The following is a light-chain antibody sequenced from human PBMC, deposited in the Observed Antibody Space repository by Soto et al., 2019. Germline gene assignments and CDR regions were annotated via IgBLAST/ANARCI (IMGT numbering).Light chain of an antibody. Sequence: AIRMTQSPSSFSASTGDRVTITCRASQGISSYLAWYQQKPGKAPNLLIYAASTLQSGVPSRFRGSGSGTDFTLTISCLQYEDFANYYCKQYYSYLPFPFGPGTKVDIK. CDR3: KQYYSYLPFP. V-gene: IGKV1-8*01. CDR2: AAS. J-gene: IGKJ3*01. CDR1: QGISSY.